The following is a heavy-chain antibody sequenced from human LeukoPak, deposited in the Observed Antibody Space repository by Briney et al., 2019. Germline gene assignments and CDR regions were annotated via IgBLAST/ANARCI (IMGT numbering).Heavy chain of an antibody. CDR3: GASRQYVGAFDI. Sequence: SGGSLRLSCAASGFTFSSYELYWVGQAPGKGLEWISYISSSSTIIKYADSVRGRFTISRDDARESLYLQMSSLRADDTAIYYCGASRQYVGAFDIWGQGTLVTVSS. J-gene: IGHJ3*02. D-gene: IGHD3-16*01. CDR1: GFTFSSYE. V-gene: IGHV3-48*03. CDR2: ISSSSTII.